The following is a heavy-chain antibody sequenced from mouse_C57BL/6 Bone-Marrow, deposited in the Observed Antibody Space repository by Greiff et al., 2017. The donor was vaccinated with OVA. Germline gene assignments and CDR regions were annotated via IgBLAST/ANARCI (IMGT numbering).Heavy chain of an antibody. Sequence: EVQGVESGGGLVQPKGSLKLSCAASGFSFNTYAMNWVRQAPGKGLEWVARIRSKSNNYATYYADSVKDRFTISRDDSESMLYLQMNNLKTEDTAMYYCVRATTDKGWYFDVWGTGTTVTVSS. V-gene: IGHV10-1*01. CDR3: VRATTDKGWYFDV. CDR2: IRSKSNNYAT. CDR1: GFSFNTYA. D-gene: IGHD1-1*01. J-gene: IGHJ1*03.